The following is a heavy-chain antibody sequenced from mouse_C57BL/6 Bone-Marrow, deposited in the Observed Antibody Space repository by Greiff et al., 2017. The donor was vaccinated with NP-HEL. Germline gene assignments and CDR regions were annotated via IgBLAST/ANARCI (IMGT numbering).Heavy chain of an antibody. Sequence: VQLQQPGAELVKPGASVKLSCKASGYTFTSYWMHWVKQRPGQGLEWIGMIHPNSGSTNYNEKFKSKATLTVDKSSSTAYMQLSSLTSEDSAVYYCARGGGYYPSYAMDYWGQGTSVTVSS. D-gene: IGHD2-3*01. V-gene: IGHV1-64*01. CDR2: IHPNSGST. CDR1: GYTFTSYW. CDR3: ARGGGYYPSYAMDY. J-gene: IGHJ4*01.